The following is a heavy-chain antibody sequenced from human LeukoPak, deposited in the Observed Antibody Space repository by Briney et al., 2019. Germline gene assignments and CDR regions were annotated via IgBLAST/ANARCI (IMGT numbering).Heavy chain of an antibody. J-gene: IGHJ4*02. V-gene: IGHV3-7*03. CDR1: GFTFSSYW. D-gene: IGHD2/OR15-2a*01. Sequence: GGSLRLSCAASGFTFSSYWMHWVRHAPGKGMEWVANIKQDRSETYYVDSTKGPFTITRDNAKNSLHLQMNSLRAEATAVYYCASLSEDYWGQGTLVTVSS. CDR2: IKQDRSET. CDR3: ASLSEDY.